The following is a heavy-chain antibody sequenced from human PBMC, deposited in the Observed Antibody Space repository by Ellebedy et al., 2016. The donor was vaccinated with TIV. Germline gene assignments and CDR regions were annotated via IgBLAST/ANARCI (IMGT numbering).Heavy chain of an antibody. J-gene: IGHJ3*02. CDR1: GDTFTNYY. D-gene: IGHD2-15*01. CDR3: ARERAAKSSAANYAYDM. Sequence: ASVKVSCKASGDTFTNYYIHWIRQAPGQGPEWMGIISPSDGDTRYEQKLQGRLTLTRDRSTTTVHMKLSSLRSEDTGVYYCARERAAKSSAANYAYDMWGQGTMVTVSS. V-gene: IGHV1-46*04. CDR2: ISPSDGDT.